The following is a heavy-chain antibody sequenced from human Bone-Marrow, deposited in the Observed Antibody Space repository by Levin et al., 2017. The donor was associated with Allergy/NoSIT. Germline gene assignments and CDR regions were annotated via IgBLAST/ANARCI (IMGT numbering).Heavy chain of an antibody. CDR3: ARLKGAPVSGHFDY. V-gene: IGHV5-51*01. CDR2: IDPSDSET. J-gene: IGHJ4*02. D-gene: IGHD6-19*01. Sequence: GESLKISCKGSGYSFTAYWVAWVRQMPGRGLEWMGVIDPSDSETRYSPSFQGQVTISADRSINTAYLQWSSLKASDTAIYYCARLKGAPVSGHFDYWGQGTQVTVS. CDR1: GYSFTAYW.